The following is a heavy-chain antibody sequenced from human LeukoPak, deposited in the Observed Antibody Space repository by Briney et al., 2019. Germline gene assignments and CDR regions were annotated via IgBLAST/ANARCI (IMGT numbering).Heavy chain of an antibody. D-gene: IGHD6-13*01. CDR1: GGSFSGYY. J-gene: IGHJ4*02. CDR3: ARGLVGKRCSSRVVFGY. V-gene: IGHV4-34*01. Sequence: SETLSLTCAVYGGSFSGYYWSWIRQPPGKGLEWIGEINHSGSTNYNPSLKSRVTISVDTSKNQFSLKLSSVTAADTAVYYCARGLVGKRCSSRVVFGYWGQGTLVTVSS. CDR2: INHSGST.